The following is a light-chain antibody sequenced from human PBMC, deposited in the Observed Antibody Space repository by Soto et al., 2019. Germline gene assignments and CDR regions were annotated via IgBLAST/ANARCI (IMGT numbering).Light chain of an antibody. J-gene: IGKJ4*01. CDR1: HDILNY. Sequence: DIQLTQSPSSMSASVGDTVTITCQASHDILNYLNWYQQKPGKAPKLLIYDASNLDTGVPSRFSGGGSGAQFTFNINSLQAEDFATYYCQQYVNFPLTFGGGTKVEV. CDR3: QQYVNFPLT. V-gene: IGKV1-33*01. CDR2: DAS.